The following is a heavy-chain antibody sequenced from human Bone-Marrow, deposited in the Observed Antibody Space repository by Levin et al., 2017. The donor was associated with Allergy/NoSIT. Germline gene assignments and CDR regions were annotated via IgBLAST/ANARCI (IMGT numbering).Heavy chain of an antibody. CDR2: IKHDGSEK. J-gene: IGHJ5*02. CDR3: SREFDP. CDR1: GFIFSEYW. V-gene: IGHV3-7*01. Sequence: GGSLRLSCAASGFIFSEYWMAWVRQAPGKGLEWVASIKHDGSEKFYVDSVRGRFTISRDNANNSLYLQMNSLRGEDTATYYCSREFDPWGQGTLVTVSS.